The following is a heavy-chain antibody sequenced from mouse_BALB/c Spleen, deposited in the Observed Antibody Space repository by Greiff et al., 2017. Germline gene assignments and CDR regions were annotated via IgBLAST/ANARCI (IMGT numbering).Heavy chain of an antibody. CDR3: AREQDYYGSSYGAMDY. CDR1: GYSFTGYN. J-gene: IGHJ4*01. Sequence: EVHLVESGPELEKPGASVKISCKASGYSFTGYNMNWVKQSNGKSLEWIGNIDPYYGGTSYNQKFKGKATLTVDKSSSTAYMQLKSLTSEDSAVYYCAREQDYYGSSYGAMDYWGQGTSVTVSS. D-gene: IGHD1-1*01. V-gene: IGHV1-39*01. CDR2: IDPYYGGT.